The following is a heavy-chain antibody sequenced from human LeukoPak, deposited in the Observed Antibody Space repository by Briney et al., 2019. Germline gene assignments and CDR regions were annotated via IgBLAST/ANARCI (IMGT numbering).Heavy chain of an antibody. CDR2: IYYSGST. CDR1: GGSISSYY. V-gene: IGHV4-59*01. J-gene: IGHJ3*02. D-gene: IGHD5-18*01. Sequence: SETLSLTCTVSGGSISSYYWSWIRQPPGKGLEWIGYIYYSGSTNYNPSLKSRVTISVDTSKNQFSLKLSSVTAADTAVYYCATYTAMAYDAFDIWGQGTMVTVSS. CDR3: ATYTAMAYDAFDI.